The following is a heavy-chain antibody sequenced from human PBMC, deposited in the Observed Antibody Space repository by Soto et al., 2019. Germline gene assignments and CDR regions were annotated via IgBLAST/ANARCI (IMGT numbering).Heavy chain of an antibody. CDR3: ARVNYGSGSYFHAQGPYGMDV. J-gene: IGHJ6*02. Sequence: ASVKVSCKASGYTFTSYGISWVRQAPGQGLEWMGWISAYNGNTNYAQKLQGRVTMTTDTSTSTAYMELRSLRSDDTAVYYCARVNYGSGSYFHAQGPYGMDVWGQGTTVTVSS. CDR1: GYTFTSYG. V-gene: IGHV1-18*01. CDR2: ISAYNGNT. D-gene: IGHD3-10*01.